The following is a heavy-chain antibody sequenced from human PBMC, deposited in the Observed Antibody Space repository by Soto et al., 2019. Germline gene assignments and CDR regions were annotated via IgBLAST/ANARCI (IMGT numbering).Heavy chain of an antibody. CDR2: ISGYNGNT. J-gene: IGHJ6*02. CDR1: GYSFTTYG. CDR3: AREGPAPYYYYGMDV. V-gene: IGHV1-18*01. Sequence: QVQLVQSRGEVKKPGDTVNVSCKTSGYSFTTYGISWVRQAPGQGLEWMGWISGYNGNTNYAQKLQGRVTMTTDTSTSTAYMELRSLRSDDTAVYYCAREGPAPYYYYGMDVWGQGSTVTVSS.